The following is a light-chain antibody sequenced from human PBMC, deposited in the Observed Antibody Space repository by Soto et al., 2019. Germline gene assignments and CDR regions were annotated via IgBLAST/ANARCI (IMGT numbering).Light chain of an antibody. CDR3: QQYGSSAPWM. J-gene: IGKJ1*01. V-gene: IGKV3-20*01. Sequence: EIVLTQSPGTLSLSPGERATLSCRASQSVSSSYLAWYQQKPGQAPRLLIYGASSRATCIPDRFSGSGSGTDFTLTISRLEPEDFAVYYCQQYGSSAPWMFGQGTKVEIK. CDR2: GAS. CDR1: QSVSSSY.